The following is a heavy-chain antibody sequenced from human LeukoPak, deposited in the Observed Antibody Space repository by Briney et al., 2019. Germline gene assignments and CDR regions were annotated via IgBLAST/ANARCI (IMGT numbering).Heavy chain of an antibody. V-gene: IGHV3-9*01. CDR2: ISWNSGSI. J-gene: IGHJ4*02. CDR1: GFTFDDYA. CDR3: AKAQGMIVAGIDY. D-gene: IGHD3-22*01. Sequence: GGSLRLSCAASGFTFDDYAMHWVRQAPGKGLEWVSGISWNSGSIGYADSVKGRFTISRDNAKNSLYLQMNSLRAEDTALYYCAKAQGMIVAGIDYRGQGTLVTVSS.